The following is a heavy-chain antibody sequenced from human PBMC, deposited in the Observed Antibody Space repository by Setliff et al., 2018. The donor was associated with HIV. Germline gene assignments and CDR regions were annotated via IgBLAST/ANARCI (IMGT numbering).Heavy chain of an antibody. D-gene: IGHD4-17*01. CDR1: GCSISSGYY. Sequence: KTSETLSLTCDVSGCSISSGYYWGWIRQPPGKGLEWIGSLYHSGSTYYSPSLKSRVTISVDTSKNQFSLKLTSVTAADTAFYYCARQGVDYGDPNDYWGQGTLVTVSS. CDR2: LYHSGST. CDR3: ARQGVDYGDPNDY. V-gene: IGHV4-38-2*01. J-gene: IGHJ4*02.